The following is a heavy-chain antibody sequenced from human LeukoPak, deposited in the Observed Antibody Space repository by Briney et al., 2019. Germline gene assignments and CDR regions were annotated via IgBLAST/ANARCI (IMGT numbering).Heavy chain of an antibody. CDR1: GYTFTSYY. Sequence: GASVKVSCKASGYTFTSYYMHWVRQAPGQGLEWMAIINPSGGSTNYAQKFQGRVTMTRDTSTSTVYMELSSLRSEDTAVYYCARVPAYYGDYARSFDYWGQGTLVTVST. J-gene: IGHJ4*02. D-gene: IGHD4-17*01. CDR3: ARVPAYYGDYARSFDY. CDR2: INPSGGST. V-gene: IGHV1-46*01.